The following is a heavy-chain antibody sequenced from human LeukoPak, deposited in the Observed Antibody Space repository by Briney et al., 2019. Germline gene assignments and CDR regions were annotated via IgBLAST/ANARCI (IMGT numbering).Heavy chain of an antibody. CDR1: GYTFTSYG. CDR3: ARGPHYSGSYLYYFDY. Sequence: ASVKVSCKASGYTFTSYGISWVRQAPGQGLEWMGWISAYNGNTGYAQKLQGRVTMTTDTSTSTAYMELRSLRSDDTAVYYCARGPHYSGSYLYYFDYWGQGTLVTVSS. V-gene: IGHV1-18*01. D-gene: IGHD1-26*01. J-gene: IGHJ4*02. CDR2: ISAYNGNT.